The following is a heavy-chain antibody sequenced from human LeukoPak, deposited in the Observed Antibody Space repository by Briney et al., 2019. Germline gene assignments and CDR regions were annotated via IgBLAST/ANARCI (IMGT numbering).Heavy chain of an antibody. CDR2: IIPILGIA. D-gene: IGHD3-22*01. CDR3: ARSRYDSSGYYYY. Sequence: SVKVSCKASGGTFSSYTISWVRQAPGQGLERMGRIIPILGIANYAQKFQGRVTITADKSTSTAYMELSSLRSEDTAVYYCARSRYDSSGYYYYWGQGTLVTVSS. CDR1: GGTFSSYT. V-gene: IGHV1-69*02. J-gene: IGHJ4*02.